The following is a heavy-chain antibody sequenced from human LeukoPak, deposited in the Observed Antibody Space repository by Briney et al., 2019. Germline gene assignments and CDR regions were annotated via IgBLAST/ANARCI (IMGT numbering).Heavy chain of an antibody. J-gene: IGHJ4*02. Sequence: GGSLRLSCAASGFTFSSYAMSWVRQAPGKGLEWVSAISGSGGSTYYADSVKGRFTISRDNSKNTLYLQMNSLKAEDTAIYYCATSIGVAVAFDFWGQGTLVTVSS. V-gene: IGHV3-23*01. CDR1: GFTFSSYA. CDR2: ISGSGGST. D-gene: IGHD6-19*01. CDR3: ATSIGVAVAFDF.